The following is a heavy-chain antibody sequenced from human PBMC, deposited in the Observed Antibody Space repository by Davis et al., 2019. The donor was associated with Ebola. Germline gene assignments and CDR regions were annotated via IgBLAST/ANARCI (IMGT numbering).Heavy chain of an antibody. J-gene: IGHJ6*04. D-gene: IGHD3-9*01. CDR1: GFTISSHW. CDR2: IKQDGSER. Sequence: GGSLRLSCAASGFTISSHWMNWVRQAPGKGTEWVANIKQDGSERYYVDSVKGRFTISRDNGKNSLYLQMNSLRAEDTAVYYCARDSAHYDILSGPGEYGMDVWGKGTTVTVSS. CDR3: ARDSAHYDILSGPGEYGMDV. V-gene: IGHV3-7*03.